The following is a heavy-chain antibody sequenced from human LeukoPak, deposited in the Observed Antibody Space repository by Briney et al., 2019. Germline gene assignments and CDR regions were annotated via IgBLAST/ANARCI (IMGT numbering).Heavy chain of an antibody. D-gene: IGHD3-22*01. J-gene: IGHJ4*02. Sequence: ASVKVSCKASGYTFTSYGISWVRQAPGQGLEWMGWISAYNGNTNYAQKLQGRVTMTTDTSTSTAYMELRSLRSDDTAVYYCARDYYYDSSGYSRDSFDYWGQGTLVTVSS. CDR3: ARDYYYDSSGYSRDSFDY. CDR2: ISAYNGNT. V-gene: IGHV1-18*01. CDR1: GYTFTSYG.